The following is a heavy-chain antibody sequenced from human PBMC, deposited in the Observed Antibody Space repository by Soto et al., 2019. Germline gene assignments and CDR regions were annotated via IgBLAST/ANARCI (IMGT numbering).Heavy chain of an antibody. V-gene: IGHV4-31*03. J-gene: IGHJ5*02. CDR3: ARADAPCWFDP. CDR1: GASISSGGYY. CDR2: IYHSGTT. Sequence: QVRLQESGPGLVKPSQTLSLTCIVSGASISSGGYYWSWIRQHPGKGLELIGYIYHSGTTYYNPSLESRLAISADTSKNLLSLNLSSVTAADTAIYYRARADAPCWFDPWGQGTLVTVSS. D-gene: IGHD2-2*01.